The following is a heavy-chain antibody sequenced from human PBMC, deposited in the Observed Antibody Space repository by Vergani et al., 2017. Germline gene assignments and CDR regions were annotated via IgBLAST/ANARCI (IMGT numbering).Heavy chain of an antibody. Sequence: QVQLQESGPGLVKPSETLSLTCTVSGGSISSYYWSWIRQPPGKGLEWIGYIYYSGSTNYNPSLKSRVTISVDTSKNQFSLKLSSVADADTAGYYCASTRGGGLWDGWYFDLWGRGTLVTVSS. V-gene: IGHV4-59*01. CDR2: IYYSGST. J-gene: IGHJ2*01. D-gene: IGHD5-18*01. CDR3: ASTRGGGLWDGWYFDL. CDR1: GGSISSYY.